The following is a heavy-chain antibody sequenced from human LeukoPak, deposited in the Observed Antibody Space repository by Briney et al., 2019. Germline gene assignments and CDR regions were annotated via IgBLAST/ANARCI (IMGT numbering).Heavy chain of an antibody. CDR3: AREYDSRARFDS. Sequence: GGSLRLSCVGSGGSLIRHTMIWVRRAPGKGLEWIAYISSSGSPIYYADSVKGRFTVSRDNARTSLFLHMNSLRAEDTAVYYCAREYDSRARFDSWGQGTLVTVSS. D-gene: IGHD6-13*01. CDR2: ISSSGSPI. V-gene: IGHV3-48*01. J-gene: IGHJ4*02. CDR1: GGSLIRHT.